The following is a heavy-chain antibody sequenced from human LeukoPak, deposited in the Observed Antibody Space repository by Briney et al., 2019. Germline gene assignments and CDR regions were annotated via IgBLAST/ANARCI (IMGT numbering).Heavy chain of an antibody. J-gene: IGHJ4*02. CDR1: GGSINSGSYF. D-gene: IGHD5-18*01. CDR2: IYPSGST. Sequence: SQTLSLTCTVSGGSINSGSYFWSWIRQPAGKGLEWIGRIYPSGSTNYNPSLKSRVTISVDLSKNQFSLQLSSVTAAETAVYYCSRGDYSYGFDWGQGTLVTVSS. CDR3: SRGDYSYGFD. V-gene: IGHV4-61*02.